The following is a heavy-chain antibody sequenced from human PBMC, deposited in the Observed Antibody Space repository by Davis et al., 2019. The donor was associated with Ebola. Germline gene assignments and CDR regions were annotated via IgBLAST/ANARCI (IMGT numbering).Heavy chain of an antibody. D-gene: IGHD7-27*01. Sequence: WFNEYALSVKSRITINPDTAKNQFSMQLNSVTPEDTAVYFCARDGPLGLGDYWGQGTLVTVSS. CDR3: ARDGPLGLGDY. V-gene: IGHV6-1*01. CDR2: WFN. J-gene: IGHJ4*02.